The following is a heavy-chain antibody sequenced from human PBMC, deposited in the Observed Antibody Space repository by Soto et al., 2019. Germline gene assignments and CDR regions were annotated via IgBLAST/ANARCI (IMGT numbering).Heavy chain of an antibody. CDR3: ARDSQYGTDWQRFDS. CDR1: GYTFTNYA. CDR2: VNTYNGNP. D-gene: IGHD6-6*01. J-gene: IGHJ4*02. Sequence: QVQLVQSGVEVKKPGASVKVSCKASGYTFTNYAISWVRQAPGRGLEWMGWVNTYNGNPNYAQIFQGRVTMTTDTSTGTAYMELRSLKSDDSAVYYCARDSQYGTDWQRFDSWGQGTLVTVSS. V-gene: IGHV1-18*01.